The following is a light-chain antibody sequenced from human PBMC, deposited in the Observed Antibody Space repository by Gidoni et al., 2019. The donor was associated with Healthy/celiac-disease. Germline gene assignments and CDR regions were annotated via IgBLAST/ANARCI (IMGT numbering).Light chain of an antibody. CDR3: HQYGRSPRFT. J-gene: IGKJ4*01. V-gene: IGKV3-20*01. Sequence: LKQLSGTLSVYPGERATLACRASQSVSSSYLAWYQQKPGQAPRLLIYGASSRATGIPDRFSDGGSSKLFTISNSRPESEDLAVYHCHQYGRSPRFTFGGGTKVEIK. CDR1: QSVSSSY. CDR2: GAS.